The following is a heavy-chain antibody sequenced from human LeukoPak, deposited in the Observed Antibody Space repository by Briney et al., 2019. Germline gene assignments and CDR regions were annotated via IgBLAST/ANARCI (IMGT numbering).Heavy chain of an antibody. D-gene: IGHD3-3*01. CDR1: GGSISSYY. Sequence: PSETLSLTCTVSGGSISSYYWSWIRQPAGKGLEWIGRIYTSGSTNYNPSLKSRVTMSVDTSKNQFSLKLSSVTAADTAVYYCAGEYYDFWSGYYTGRPHFDYWGQGTLVTVSS. CDR2: IYTSGST. CDR3: AGEYYDFWSGYYTGRPHFDY. V-gene: IGHV4-4*07. J-gene: IGHJ4*02.